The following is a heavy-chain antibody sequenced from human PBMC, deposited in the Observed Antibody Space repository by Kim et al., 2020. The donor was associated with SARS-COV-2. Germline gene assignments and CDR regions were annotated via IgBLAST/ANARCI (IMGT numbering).Heavy chain of an antibody. Sequence: SETLSLTCTVSGGSISSSSYYWGWIRQPPGKGLEWIGSIYYSGSTYYNPSLKSRVTISVDTSKNQFSLKLSSVTAADTAVYYCASQPEVLRFLEWSTSTLQKPAQNYYFDYWGQGTLVTVSS. CDR3: ASQPEVLRFLEWSTSTLQKPAQNYYFDY. V-gene: IGHV4-39*01. D-gene: IGHD3-3*01. J-gene: IGHJ4*02. CDR2: IYYSGST. CDR1: GGSISSSSYY.